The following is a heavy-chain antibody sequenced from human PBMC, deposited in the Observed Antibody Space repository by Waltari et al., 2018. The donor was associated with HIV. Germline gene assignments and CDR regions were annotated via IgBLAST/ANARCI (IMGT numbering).Heavy chain of an antibody. Sequence: QVQLVPSGDEVKKPGASVQVSCKTSGYTFTNYGITWVRSASGKGLEWMGWISAYNCNTNFAQRFQGRVTMTTDTSTSTAYMELRSLRSDDTAVFYCARVQLIMVTFGGDFAPQFFEYWGQGTLVTVSS. CDR1: GYTFTNYG. CDR3: ARVQLIMVTFGGDFAPQFFEY. CDR2: ISAYNCNT. D-gene: IGHD3-16*01. V-gene: IGHV1-18*01. J-gene: IGHJ4*02.